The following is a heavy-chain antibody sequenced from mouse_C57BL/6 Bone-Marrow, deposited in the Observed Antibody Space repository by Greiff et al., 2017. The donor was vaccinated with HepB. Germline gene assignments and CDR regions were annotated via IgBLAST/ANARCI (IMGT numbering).Heavy chain of an antibody. Sequence: QVQLQQSGPELVKPGASVKISCKASGYAFSSSWMNWVKQRPGKGLEWIGRIYPGDGDTNYNGKFKGKATLTADKSSSTAYMQLSSLTSEDSAVYFCARRDYYGSSYCFYFDYWGQGTTLTVSS. CDR3: ARRDYYGSSYCFYFDY. V-gene: IGHV1-82*01. CDR1: GYAFSSSW. J-gene: IGHJ2*01. D-gene: IGHD1-1*01. CDR2: IYPGDGDT.